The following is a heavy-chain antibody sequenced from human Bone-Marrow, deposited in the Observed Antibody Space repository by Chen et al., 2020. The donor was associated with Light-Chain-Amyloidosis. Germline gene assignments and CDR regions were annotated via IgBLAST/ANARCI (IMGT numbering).Heavy chain of an antibody. V-gene: IGHV3-13*01. Sequence: EVQLVVSGGGLVQPGGPLILSCAASGFTFSTSDMPWVRQAAGKGLDWVSAIGTIGDTYDPGSVKGRFTIARDDAKNSLYLQMNSLRAEGTGVYYGAREVVDSTSAGWYFDLWGRGTLVTVSS. CDR1: GFTFSTSD. CDR2: IGTIGDT. CDR3: AREVVDSTSAGWYFDL. D-gene: IGHD6-6*01. J-gene: IGHJ2*01.